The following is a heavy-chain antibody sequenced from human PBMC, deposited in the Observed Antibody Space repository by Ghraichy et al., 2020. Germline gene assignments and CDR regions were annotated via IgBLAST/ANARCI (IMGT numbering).Heavy chain of an antibody. D-gene: IGHD3-3*01. V-gene: IGHV1-69*13. CDR2: IIPIFGTA. CDR1: GGTFSSYA. CDR3: ARDTHFGVVPDYYGMDV. Sequence: SVKVSCKASGGTFSSYAISWVRQAPGQGLEWMGGIIPIFGTANYAQKFQGRVTITADESTSTAYMELSSLRSEDTAVYYCARDTHFGVVPDYYGMDVWGQGTTVTVSS. J-gene: IGHJ6*02.